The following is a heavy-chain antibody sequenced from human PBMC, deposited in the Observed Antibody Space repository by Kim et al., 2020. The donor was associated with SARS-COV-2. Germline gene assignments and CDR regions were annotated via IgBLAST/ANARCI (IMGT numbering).Heavy chain of an antibody. CDR3: AIDRQVLLWFGELRYYYGMDV. Sequence: ASVKVSCKASGYTFTSYGISWVRQAPGQGLEWMGWISAYNGNTNYAQKLQGRVTMTTDTSTSTAYMELRSLRSDDTAVYYCAIDRQVLLWFGELRYYYGMDVWGQGTTVTVSS. D-gene: IGHD3-10*01. CDR1: GYTFTSYG. CDR2: ISAYNGNT. V-gene: IGHV1-18*01. J-gene: IGHJ6*02.